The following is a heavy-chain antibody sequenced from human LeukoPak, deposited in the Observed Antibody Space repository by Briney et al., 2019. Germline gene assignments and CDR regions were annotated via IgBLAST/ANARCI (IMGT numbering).Heavy chain of an antibody. D-gene: IGHD3-22*01. CDR2: ISAYNGNT. J-gene: IGHJ4*02. CDR3: ARASLSYYDSSGYYY. CDR1: GYTFTSYG. V-gene: IGHV1-18*01. Sequence: GASVKVSCKASGYTFTSYGISWVRQAPGQGLEWMGWISAYNGNTNYAQKLQGRVTMTTDTSTSTAYMELRSLRSDDTAVYYCARASLSYYDSSGYYYWGQGTLVTVSS.